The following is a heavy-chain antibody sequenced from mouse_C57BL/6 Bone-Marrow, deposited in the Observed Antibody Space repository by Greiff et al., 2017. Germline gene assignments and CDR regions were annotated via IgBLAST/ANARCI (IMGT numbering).Heavy chain of an antibody. CDR3: ARWGLDYFDY. Sequence: VQLQQSGAELARPGASVKLSCKASGYTFTSYGIWWVKQRTGQGLEWIGEIHPRSGNTYYNEKFKGKATLTADKSSSTAYMELRSLTAEDSAVYFCARWGLDYFDYWGQGTTLTVSS. CDR1: GYTFTSYG. J-gene: IGHJ2*01. CDR2: IHPRSGNT. V-gene: IGHV1-81*01.